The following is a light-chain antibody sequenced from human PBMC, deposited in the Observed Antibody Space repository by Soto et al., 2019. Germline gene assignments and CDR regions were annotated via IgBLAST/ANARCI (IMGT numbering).Light chain of an antibody. Sequence: EIVMTQSPATLSVSPGERATLSCRSSQSVISYLAWYQQKPGQAPRLFVVCRLNRATGIRSRFSGCGSGIDFTLTSIRLEHYDFSVYYCHKYCTSRTFGQGTKVDIK. V-gene: IGKV3-15*01. CDR1: QSVISY. J-gene: IGKJ1*01. CDR2: CRL. CDR3: HKYCTSRT.